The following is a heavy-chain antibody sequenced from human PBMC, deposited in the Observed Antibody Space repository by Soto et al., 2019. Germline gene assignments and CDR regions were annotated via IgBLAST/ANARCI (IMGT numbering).Heavy chain of an antibody. Sequence: QVHLVQSGAEVKKPGASVKVSCKASGYTFTSYTIHWVRQDPGQRLEWMGWINAGNGDTKYSQKFQGRVTITSDTSATSAYMELSSLRSEDTAVYFCARLALWFSTSDFYFDYWGQGTPVTVSS. CDR3: ARLALWFSTSDFYFDY. V-gene: IGHV1-3*01. CDR1: GYTFTSYT. J-gene: IGHJ4*02. CDR2: INAGNGDT. D-gene: IGHD6-13*01.